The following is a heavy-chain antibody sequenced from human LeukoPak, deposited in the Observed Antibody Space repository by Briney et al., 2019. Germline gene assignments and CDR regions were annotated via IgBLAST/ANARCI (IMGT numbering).Heavy chain of an antibody. CDR3: ARGPPIVVVVAAAKKIFDY. V-gene: IGHV4-34*01. J-gene: IGHJ4*02. D-gene: IGHD2-15*01. Sequence: SETLSLTCAVYGGSFSGYYWSWIRQPPGKGLEWIGEINHSGSTNYNPSLKSRVTISVGTSKNQFSLKLSSVTAADTAVYYCARGPPIVVVVAAAKKIFDYWGQGTLVTVSS. CDR2: INHSGST. CDR1: GGSFSGYY.